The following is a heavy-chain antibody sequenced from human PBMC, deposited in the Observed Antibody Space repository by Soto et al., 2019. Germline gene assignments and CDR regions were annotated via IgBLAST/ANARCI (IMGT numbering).Heavy chain of an antibody. D-gene: IGHD6-13*01. CDR3: AREIAAADTHGMAV. Sequence: QVQLVESGGGVVQPGRSLRLSCAASGFTFSSYAMHWVRQAPGKGLEWVAVISYDGSNKYYADSVKGRFTISRDNSKNTLYLQMNSLRAEDTAVYYCAREIAAADTHGMAVWGQGTTVTVSS. CDR1: GFTFSSYA. J-gene: IGHJ6*02. V-gene: IGHV3-30-3*01. CDR2: ISYDGSNK.